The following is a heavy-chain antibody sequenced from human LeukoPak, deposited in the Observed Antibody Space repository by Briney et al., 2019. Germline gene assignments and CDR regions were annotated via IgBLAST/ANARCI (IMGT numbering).Heavy chain of an antibody. CDR1: GDIVSSNSAT. V-gene: IGHV6-1*01. CDR3: ARRLTQYDCFDP. J-gene: IGHJ5*02. Sequence: SQTLSLTCAISGDIVSSNSATWNWIRQSPSRGLEWLGRTYYRSTWYNDYAVSVRGRITVNPDTSKNQFSLHLNSVTPEDTAVYYCARRLTQYDCFDPWGQGILVTVSS. CDR2: TYYRSTWYN. D-gene: IGHD2-2*01.